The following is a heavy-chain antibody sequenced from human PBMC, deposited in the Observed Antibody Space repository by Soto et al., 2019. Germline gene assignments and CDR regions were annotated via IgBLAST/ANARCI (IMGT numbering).Heavy chain of an antibody. CDR2: IYYTGST. Sequence: PSETLSLTCTASGDSINNYYWSWIRQPPGKRLEWIGCIYYTGSTTYNPSLESRVTMSVDTSKNQFSLKLSSVNAADTAVYYCAKYRRTEAEGFTLDYWGRGXLVTVYS. J-gene: IGHJ4*02. D-gene: IGHD6-13*01. V-gene: IGHV4-59*01. CDR1: GDSINNYY. CDR3: AKYRRTEAEGFTLDY.